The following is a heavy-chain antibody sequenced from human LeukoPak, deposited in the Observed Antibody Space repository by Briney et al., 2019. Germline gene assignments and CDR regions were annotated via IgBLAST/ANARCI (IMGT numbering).Heavy chain of an antibody. CDR1: GFTFSSYW. V-gene: IGHV3-7*03. Sequence: GGSLRLSCAASGFTFSSYWMSWVRQAPGKGLEWVANIKQDGSEKYYVDSVKGRFTISRDNAKNSLYLQMNSLRAEDTAVYYCARDRYSSSWGEYYYYGMDVWGQGTTVTASS. D-gene: IGHD6-13*01. CDR3: ARDRYSSSWGEYYYYGMDV. J-gene: IGHJ6*02. CDR2: IKQDGSEK.